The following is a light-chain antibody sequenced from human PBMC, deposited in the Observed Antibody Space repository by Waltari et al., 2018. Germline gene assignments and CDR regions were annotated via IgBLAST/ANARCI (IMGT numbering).Light chain of an antibody. J-gene: IGKJ2*01. CDR2: WAS. CDR3: QQYFTTPT. CDR1: QCVLYSPNNKNY. V-gene: IGKV4-1*01. Sequence: DIVMTQSPDSLAVSLGERATINCRSRQCVLYSPNNKNYLGWYPQKPGQPPRLLIYWASTREAGVPDRCSGSGSGTDFTLTISSLQAEEVAVYYCQQYFTTPTFGQGTKLEIK.